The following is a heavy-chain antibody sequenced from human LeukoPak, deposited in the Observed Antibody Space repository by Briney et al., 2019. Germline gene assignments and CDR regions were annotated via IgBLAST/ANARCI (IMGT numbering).Heavy chain of an antibody. V-gene: IGHV3-74*01. D-gene: IGHD4-17*01. CDR2: INSDGSST. CDR1: GFTFSSSW. Sequence: PGGSLRLSCAASGFTFSSSWMHWVRQAPGKGLVWVSRINSDGSSTSYADSVKGRFNISRDNADNTLYLQMNTVIAEDTAVSFCAQIYSTVITADDWGRETVLTVSP. J-gene: IGHJ4*02. CDR3: AQIYSTVITADD.